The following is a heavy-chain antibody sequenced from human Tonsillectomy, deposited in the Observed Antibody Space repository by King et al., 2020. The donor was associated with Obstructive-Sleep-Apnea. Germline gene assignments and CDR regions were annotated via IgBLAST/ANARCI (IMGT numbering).Heavy chain of an antibody. V-gene: IGHV4-31*03. Sequence: VQLQESGPGLVKPSQTLSLTCTVSGGPISSGGYYWSWIRQHPGKGLEWSGYMYYSGSTNSNPSLKSRVTISIDTSKNQSSLKLSSVTAADTAGYDCVRSGDRSGFPRSQWDYYCGMDVWGHGNPVTVSS. CDR2: MYYSGST. CDR3: VRSGDRSGFPRSQWDYYCGMDV. J-gene: IGHJ6*02. CDR1: GGPISSGGYY. D-gene: IGHD3-22*01.